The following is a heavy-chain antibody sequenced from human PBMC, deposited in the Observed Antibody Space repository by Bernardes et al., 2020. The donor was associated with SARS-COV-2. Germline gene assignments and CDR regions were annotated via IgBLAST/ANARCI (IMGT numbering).Heavy chain of an antibody. CDR2: LTHDERNV. Sequence: GGSLLLSCAASGFTFSNSVLHWVRQVPGPGLAWVTKLTHDERNVYYADSVKGRFTISRDNSKNTLYLQMNSLRPEDTAVYYCARDAAGTGYYGCDVWGKGTTVNVSS. D-gene: IGHD6-19*01. CDR1: GFTFSNSV. J-gene: IGHJ6*04. V-gene: IGHV3-30*04. CDR3: ARDAAGTGYYGCDV.